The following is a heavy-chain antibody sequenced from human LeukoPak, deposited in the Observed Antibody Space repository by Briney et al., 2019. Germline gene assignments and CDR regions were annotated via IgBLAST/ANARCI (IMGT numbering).Heavy chain of an antibody. D-gene: IGHD5-18*01. CDR3: AKDGYTYGSAGDYFDY. CDR2: ISYDGGNT. V-gene: IGHV3-30*18. Sequence: GGSLRLSCAASGFTFSSYGMHWVRQAPGKGLEWITLISYDGGNTHYADSVKGRFTISRDNPKRTLYLQLDSLRPEDTATYYCAKDGYTYGSAGDYFDYWGQGTLVTVSS. CDR1: GFTFSSYG. J-gene: IGHJ4*02.